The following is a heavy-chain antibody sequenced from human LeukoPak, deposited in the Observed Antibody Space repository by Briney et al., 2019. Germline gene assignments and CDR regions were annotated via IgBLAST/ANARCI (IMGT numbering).Heavy chain of an antibody. Sequence: ASVKVSCKASGYTFTSYDINWVRQATGQGLEWMGWMNPNSGNTGYAQKFQGRVTMTRNTSISTAYIELSSLRSEDTAVYYCARNVAVNYYYYYMDVWGKGATVTVSS. J-gene: IGHJ6*03. CDR3: ARNVAVNYYYYYMDV. CDR1: GYTFTSYD. D-gene: IGHD2-15*01. CDR2: MNPNSGNT. V-gene: IGHV1-8*01.